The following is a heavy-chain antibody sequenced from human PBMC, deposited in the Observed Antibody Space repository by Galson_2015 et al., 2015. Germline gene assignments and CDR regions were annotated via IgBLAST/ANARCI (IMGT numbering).Heavy chain of an antibody. CDR2: ISGSGGST. CDR3: AKGHAPMVRGVIPFDY. CDR1: GFTFSSYA. V-gene: IGHV3-23*01. Sequence: SLRLSCAASGFTFSSYAMSWVRQAPGKGLEWVSAISGSGGSTYYADSVKGRFTISRDNSKNTLYLQMNSLRTEDTAVYYCAKGHAPMVRGVIPFDYWGQGTLVTVSS. J-gene: IGHJ4*02. D-gene: IGHD3-10*01.